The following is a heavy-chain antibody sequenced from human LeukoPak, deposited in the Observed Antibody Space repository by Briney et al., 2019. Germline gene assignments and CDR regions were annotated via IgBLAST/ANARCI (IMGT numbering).Heavy chain of an antibody. CDR3: ARVVGATTGGYFDY. D-gene: IGHD1-26*01. J-gene: IGHJ4*02. CDR1: GFTFSSYA. V-gene: IGHV3-30*04. CDR2: ISYDGSNK. Sequence: PGGSLRLSCAASGFTFSSYAMHWVRQAPGKGLEWVAVISYDGSNKYYADSVKGRLTISRDNSKNTLYLQMNSLRAEDTAVYYCARVVGATTGGYFDYWGQGTLVTVSS.